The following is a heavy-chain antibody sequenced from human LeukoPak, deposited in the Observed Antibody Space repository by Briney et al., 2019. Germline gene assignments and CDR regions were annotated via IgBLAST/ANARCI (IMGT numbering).Heavy chain of an antibody. Sequence: ASVKVSCKASGYTFTSYDINWVRQATGQGLEWMGWMNPNSGNTGYAQKFQGRVTMTTDTSTSTAYMELRSLRSDDTAVYYCARDIGFLEWSRNYYYYYGMDVWGQGTTVTVSS. V-gene: IGHV1-8*01. D-gene: IGHD3-3*01. J-gene: IGHJ6*02. CDR1: GYTFTSYD. CDR3: ARDIGFLEWSRNYYYYYGMDV. CDR2: MNPNSGNT.